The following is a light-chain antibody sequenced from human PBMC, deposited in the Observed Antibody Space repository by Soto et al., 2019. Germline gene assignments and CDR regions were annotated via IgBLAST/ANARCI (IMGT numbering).Light chain of an antibody. J-gene: IGKJ4*01. CDR1: QSISSW. Sequence: DIQMTQSPSTLSASVGDRVTITCPASQSISSWLAWYQQKPGKAPKLLIYDASSLESGVPSRFSGSGSGTEFTLIISSLQPDDFATYFCQQYNSYSSLTFGGGTKVEIK. CDR2: DAS. V-gene: IGKV1-5*01. CDR3: QQYNSYSSLT.